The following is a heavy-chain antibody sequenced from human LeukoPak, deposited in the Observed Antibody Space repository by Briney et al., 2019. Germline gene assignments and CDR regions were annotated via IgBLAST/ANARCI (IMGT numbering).Heavy chain of an antibody. V-gene: IGHV3-21*01. D-gene: IGHD3-10*01. CDR2: ISSSSSYI. CDR1: GFTFSNYN. CDR3: ASGITIRDLDY. J-gene: IGHJ4*02. Sequence: PGGSLRLSCAASGFTFSNYNMNWVRRAPGKGLEWVSSISSSSSYIFYADSVEGRFTISRDNAKNSLFLQMISLRAEDTAVYYCASGITIRDLDYWGQGTLVTVSS.